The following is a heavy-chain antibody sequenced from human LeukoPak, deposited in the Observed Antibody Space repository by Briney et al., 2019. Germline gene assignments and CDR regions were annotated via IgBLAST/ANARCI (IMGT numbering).Heavy chain of an antibody. CDR1: GFTFSSYS. J-gene: IGHJ4*02. D-gene: IGHD3-3*01. Sequence: GGSLRLSCAASGFTFSSYSMNWVRQAPGKGLEWVSSISSSSSYIYYADSVKGRFTISRDNAKNSLYLQMNSLRAEDTAVYYCARAEYYDFWSGYYPGAVAGKPLDYWGQGTLVTVSS. V-gene: IGHV3-21*01. CDR2: ISSSSSYI. CDR3: ARAEYYDFWSGYYPGAVAGKPLDY.